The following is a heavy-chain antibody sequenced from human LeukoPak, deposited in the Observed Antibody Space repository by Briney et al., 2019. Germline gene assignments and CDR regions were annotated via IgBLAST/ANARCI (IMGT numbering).Heavy chain of an antibody. D-gene: IGHD3-10*01. J-gene: IGHJ4*02. Sequence: SETLSLTCTVSGGSMSSYYWSWTRQPPGMGLEWIGYIYYSGSTNYNPSLKSRVTISVDTSKNQFSLKLSSVTAADTAVYYCARHTFTGNDHWGQGTLVTVSS. CDR2: IYYSGST. V-gene: IGHV4-59*08. CDR1: GGSMSSYY. CDR3: ARHTFTGNDH.